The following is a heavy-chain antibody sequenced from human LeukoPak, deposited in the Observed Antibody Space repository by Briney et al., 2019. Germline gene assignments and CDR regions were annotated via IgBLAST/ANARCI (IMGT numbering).Heavy chain of an antibody. CDR1: GFTFSSYG. Sequence: GGSLRLSCAASGFTFSSYGLHWVRQAPGKGLEWVAFIRYDGSTKYYADSVKGRFTISRDNSMNTLYLQMNSLRAEDTAVYYCARDEVTARPGYFDLWGRGTLVTDSS. D-gene: IGHD6-6*01. V-gene: IGHV3-30*02. CDR3: ARDEVTARPGYFDL. CDR2: IRYDGSTK. J-gene: IGHJ2*01.